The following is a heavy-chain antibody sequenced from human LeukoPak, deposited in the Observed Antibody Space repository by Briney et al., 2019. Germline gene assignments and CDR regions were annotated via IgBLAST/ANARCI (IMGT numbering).Heavy chain of an antibody. Sequence: GGSLRLSCSASGLTFSSYAMHWVRQAPGKGLESVSAISSNGGSTYYADSVKGRFTISRDNSKNTLYLQMSSLRAEDTAVYYCVKPARSGWYYFDYWGQGALVTVSS. D-gene: IGHD6-19*01. V-gene: IGHV3-64D*09. CDR3: VKPARSGWYYFDY. CDR1: GLTFSSYA. J-gene: IGHJ4*02. CDR2: ISSNGGST.